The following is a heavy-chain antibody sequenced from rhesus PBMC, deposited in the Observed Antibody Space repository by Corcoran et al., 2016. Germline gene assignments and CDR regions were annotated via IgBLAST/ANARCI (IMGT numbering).Heavy chain of an antibody. CDR3: ARAPLEWWSFDY. CDR2: INGNSGST. V-gene: IGHV4-80*01. Sequence: QVQLQESGPGLVKPSETLSLTCAVSGGSFSSYWWSWIRQPPGKGLEWIGEINGNSGSTNYNPPLKSRVTLSVDTSKNQLSLKLSSVTAADTAVYYCARAPLEWWSFDYWGQGVLVTVSS. D-gene: IGHD2-39*02. J-gene: IGHJ4*01. CDR1: GGSFSSYW.